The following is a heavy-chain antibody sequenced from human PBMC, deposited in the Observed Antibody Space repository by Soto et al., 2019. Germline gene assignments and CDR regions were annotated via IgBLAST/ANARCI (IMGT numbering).Heavy chain of an antibody. CDR3: AKSYDDFWSGYLH. CDR1: GFTFSSYA. J-gene: IGHJ4*02. V-gene: IGHV3-23*01. Sequence: GSLRLSCAASGFTFSSYAMSWVRQAPGKGLEWVSAISGSGGSTYYADSVKGRFTISRDNSKNTLYLQMDSLRAEDTAVYYCAKSYDDFWSGYLHWGQGTLVTVSS. CDR2: ISGSGGST. D-gene: IGHD3-3*01.